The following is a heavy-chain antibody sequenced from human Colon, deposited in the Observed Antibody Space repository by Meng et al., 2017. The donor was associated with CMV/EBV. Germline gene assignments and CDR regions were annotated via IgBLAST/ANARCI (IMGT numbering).Heavy chain of an antibody. CDR2: VRYVVTTK. Sequence: GESLKISCAASGFTFSEYGMHWVRQTPGTGLEWVSYVRYVVTTKYYADSVKGRFTISKDNSRNTVYLQMDSLRPDDTGIYYCAKDIGTWTRGYYFDYWGQGALVTVSS. D-gene: IGHD2-15*01. J-gene: IGHJ4*02. V-gene: IGHV3-30*02. CDR3: AKDIGTWTRGYYFDY. CDR1: GFTFSEYG.